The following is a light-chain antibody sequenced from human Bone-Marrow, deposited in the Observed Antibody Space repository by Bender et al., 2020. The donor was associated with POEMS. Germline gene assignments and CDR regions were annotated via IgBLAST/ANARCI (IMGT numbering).Light chain of an antibody. CDR1: ALPKRY. J-gene: IGLJ3*02. V-gene: IGLV3-25*03. CDR2: KDT. Sequence: SYELTQPPSVSVSPGQTARITCSGDALPKRYGYWYQHKSGQAPVLVIYKDTERPSGIPERLSGSRTGTTVTLTISEVQAEDEADYYCQSLDSSGPHHWVFGGGTKLTVL. CDR3: QSLDSSGPHHWV.